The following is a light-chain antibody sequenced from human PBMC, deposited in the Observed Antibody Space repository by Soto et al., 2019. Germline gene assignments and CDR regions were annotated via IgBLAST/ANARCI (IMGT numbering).Light chain of an antibody. CDR2: GAS. J-gene: IGKJ1*01. Sequence: ETVMTQSPATLSVSPGERATLSCRASQSVSSNLAWYQHKPGQAPRLLIYGASTRATSFPARFSGSGSGTDFTLTISSLQSEDFAVYYCQQYNNWPWTFGQGTKVDIK. V-gene: IGKV3-15*01. CDR1: QSVSSN. CDR3: QQYNNWPWT.